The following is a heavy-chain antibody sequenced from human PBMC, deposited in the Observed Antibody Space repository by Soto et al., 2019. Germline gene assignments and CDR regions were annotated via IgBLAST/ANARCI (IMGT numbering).Heavy chain of an antibody. CDR1: GGSISSSSYY. J-gene: IGHJ6*03. Sequence: SETLSLTCTVSGGSISSSSYYWGWIRQPPGKGLEWIGSIYYSGSTYYNPSLKSRVTISVDTSKNQFSLKLSSVTAADTAVYYCARHDRDTAMEDYYYYYMDVWGKGTTVTVSS. CDR2: IYYSGST. D-gene: IGHD5-18*01. V-gene: IGHV4-39*01. CDR3: ARHDRDTAMEDYYYYYMDV.